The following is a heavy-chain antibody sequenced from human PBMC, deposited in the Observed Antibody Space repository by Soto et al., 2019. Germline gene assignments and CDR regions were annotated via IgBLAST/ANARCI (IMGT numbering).Heavy chain of an antibody. CDR3: TRAGSDPGNFYISNYYAMDV. CDR2: IYSGGDT. V-gene: IGHV3-53*01. J-gene: IGHJ6*02. CDR1: GFSVSSDY. Sequence: EVQLVESGGTSIQAGGSPRLSCAASGFSVSSDYMSWVRQAPGKGLEWVSLIYSGGDTYYADSVKGRFTISRDISSNTIYLHMTSLRADDTAIYYCTRAGSDPGNFYISNYYAMDVWGRGTTVTVSS. D-gene: IGHD3-10*01.